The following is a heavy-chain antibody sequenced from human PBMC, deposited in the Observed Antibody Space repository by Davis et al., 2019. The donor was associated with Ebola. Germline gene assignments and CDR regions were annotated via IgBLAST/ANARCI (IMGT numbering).Heavy chain of an antibody. CDR3: AGLRSPRDDAFDI. CDR2: IYDSGST. CDR1: GGSISSHNW. Sequence: MPSETLSLTCTVSGGSISSHNWWSWVRQSPGKGLEWIGEIYDSGSTNYNPSLKTRVTISVDTSKNQFSLNLTSVTAADTAVYFCAGLRSPRDDAFDIWGQGTLVTVSS. J-gene: IGHJ3*02. D-gene: IGHD4-17*01. V-gene: IGHV4-4*02.